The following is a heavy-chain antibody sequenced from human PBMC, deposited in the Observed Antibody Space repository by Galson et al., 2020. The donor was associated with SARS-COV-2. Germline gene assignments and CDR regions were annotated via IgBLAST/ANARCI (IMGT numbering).Heavy chain of an antibody. Sequence: ASVKVSCKASGYTFTSYNIAWVRQAPGQGLEWMGRSSTYNSDTEYAQKFQGRVAMTTDRSTSTAYMELNSLRSDDTAVYFCVRHSAYYAFIDAWGKGTTVIVSS. J-gene: IGHJ6*03. V-gene: IGHV1-18*04. CDR1: GYTFTSYN. CDR2: SSTYNSDT. CDR3: VRHSAYYAFIDA. D-gene: IGHD3-3*01.